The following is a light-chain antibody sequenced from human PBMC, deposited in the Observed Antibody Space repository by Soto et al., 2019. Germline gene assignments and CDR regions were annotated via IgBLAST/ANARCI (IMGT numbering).Light chain of an antibody. CDR1: QGIRSW. CDR2: AAS. V-gene: IGKV1-12*01. Sequence: DLQMTQSPSSVSASVGDRVTITCRASQGIRSWLAWYQQKPGKAPKLLISAASNLQSGVPSRFSGGGSGTDFTLIISSLQPEDFATYYCQQASSFPLTFGGGTKVEIK. J-gene: IGKJ4*01. CDR3: QQASSFPLT.